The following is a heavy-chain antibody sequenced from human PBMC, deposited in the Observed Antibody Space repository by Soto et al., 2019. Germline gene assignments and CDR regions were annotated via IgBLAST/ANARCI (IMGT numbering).Heavy chain of an antibody. CDR1: GFTFSSYD. V-gene: IGHV3-13*05. D-gene: IGHD3-9*01. Sequence: EVQLVESGGGLVEPGGSLRLSCAASGFTFSSYDMHWVRQATGKGLEWVAAIGTASDPYYLGSVEGRFTISRDNARNSLYLQMKSLRAEDTAVYFCARDGADYDILTGYYDYYYHGMDVWGQGTTVTVSS. CDR3: ARDGADYDILTGYYDYYYHGMDV. CDR2: IGTASDP. J-gene: IGHJ6*02.